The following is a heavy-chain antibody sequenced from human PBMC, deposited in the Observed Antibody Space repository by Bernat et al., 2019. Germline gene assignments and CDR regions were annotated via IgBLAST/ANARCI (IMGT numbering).Heavy chain of an antibody. V-gene: IGHV3-43*02. Sequence: EVQLVESGGGVIQRGGSLRLSCAASGFTFDDYAMHWVRQAPGKGLEWVSLISGSGDRVYYVDSVKGRFTISRDNDKNSLYLQMNSLRIEDTALYYCARDLGFKVPGPLDAWGQGTLVTVSS. CDR3: ARDLGFKVPGPLDA. D-gene: IGHD1-1*01. CDR1: GFTFDDYA. CDR2: ISGSGDRV. J-gene: IGHJ5*02.